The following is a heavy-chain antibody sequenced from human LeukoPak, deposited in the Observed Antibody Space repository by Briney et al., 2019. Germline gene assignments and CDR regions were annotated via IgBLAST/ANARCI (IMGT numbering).Heavy chain of an antibody. V-gene: IGHV3-23*01. CDR3: AKDPRVDTIEIFDY. Sequence: GGSLRLSCAASGFTFNSYAMSWVRQAPGKGLEWVSSISGGGGVTYYADSVKGRFTISRDNSKNTLYLQMNSLRAEDTAVYYCAKDPRVDTIEIFDYWGQGTLVTVSS. J-gene: IGHJ4*02. CDR2: ISGGGGVT. CDR1: GFTFNSYA. D-gene: IGHD5-12*01.